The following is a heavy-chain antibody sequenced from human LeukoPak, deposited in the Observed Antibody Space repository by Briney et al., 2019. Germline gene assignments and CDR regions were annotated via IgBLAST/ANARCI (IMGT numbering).Heavy chain of an antibody. CDR1: GYTFTGYY. Sequence: GASVKVSCKASGYTFTGYYMHWVRQAPGQGLEWMGWINPNSGGTNYAQKFQGRVTMTRDTSISTAYMELSRLRSDDTAVYYCARDRGDYGDSYYYMDVWGKGTTVTISS. D-gene: IGHD4-17*01. J-gene: IGHJ6*03. V-gene: IGHV1-2*02. CDR3: ARDRGDYGDSYYYMDV. CDR2: INPNSGGT.